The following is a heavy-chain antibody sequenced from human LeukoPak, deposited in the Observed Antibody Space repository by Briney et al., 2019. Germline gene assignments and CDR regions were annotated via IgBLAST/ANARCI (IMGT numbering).Heavy chain of an antibody. D-gene: IGHD1/OR15-1a*01. CDR2: INPSGGST. Sequence: ASVTVSSEPSRYTPTRDYTHSGSHAPGQRLEWMGIINPSGGSTSTAQKSQGGFTMTRDTPTSTVYMRLSSCRSEDTAVYYCARGEQFDPWGQGTLVTVSS. J-gene: IGHJ5*02. V-gene: IGHV1-46*01. CDR3: ARGEQFDP. CDR1: RYTPTRDY.